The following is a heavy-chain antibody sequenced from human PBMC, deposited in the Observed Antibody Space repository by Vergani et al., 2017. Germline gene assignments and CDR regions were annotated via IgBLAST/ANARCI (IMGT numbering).Heavy chain of an antibody. J-gene: IGHJ5*02. CDR2: IIPSLATT. Sequence: QVQLVQSGAEVKKPGSSVKVSCKASGGTFSSYALNWVRQAPGQGLEWMGSIIPSLATTIYAQKFQGRVTMTRDTSTSTVYMELSSLRSEDTAVYYCARYSSGWTGWFDPWGQGTLVTVSS. CDR1: GGTFSSYA. V-gene: IGHV1-69*04. D-gene: IGHD6-19*01. CDR3: ARYSSGWTGWFDP.